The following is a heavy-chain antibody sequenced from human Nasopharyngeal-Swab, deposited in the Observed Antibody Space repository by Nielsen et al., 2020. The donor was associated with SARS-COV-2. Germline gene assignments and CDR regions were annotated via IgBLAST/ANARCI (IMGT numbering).Heavy chain of an antibody. D-gene: IGHD3-3*01. J-gene: IGHJ4*02. CDR1: GFTFSSYS. Sequence: GGSLRLSCAASGFTFSSYSMNWVRQAPGKGLEWVSSISSSSSYIYYADSVKGRFTISRDNAKNSLYLQMNSLRAEDTAVYYCARELDYDFWSSQVGDFSTYYFDYWGQGTLVTVSS. CDR2: ISSSSSYI. CDR3: ARELDYDFWSSQVGDFSTYYFDY. V-gene: IGHV3-21*06.